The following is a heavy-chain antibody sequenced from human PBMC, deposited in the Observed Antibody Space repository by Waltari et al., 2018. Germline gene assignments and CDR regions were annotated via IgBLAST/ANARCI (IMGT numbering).Heavy chain of an antibody. CDR2: INPNTGGT. J-gene: IGHJ4*02. CDR1: GYNFIGYY. Sequence: QVQLVQSGAEVKKPGASVNVSCKASGYNFIGYYIHWARQAPGQGLEWMGWINPNTGGTKYAQKYQGRVTLTRDTSISTAYMELSSLGSDDMAVFYCARQAARNFDYWGQGTLVTVSS. CDR3: ARQAARNFDY. V-gene: IGHV1-2*02.